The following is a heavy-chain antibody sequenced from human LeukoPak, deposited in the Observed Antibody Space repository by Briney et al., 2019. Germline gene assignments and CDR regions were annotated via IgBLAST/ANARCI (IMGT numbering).Heavy chain of an antibody. D-gene: IGHD5-12*01. J-gene: IGHJ5*02. CDR2: ILYSGDT. Sequence: PSETLSLTCSVSGGSLSSSYYWAWIRQPPAKGLEWIGTILYSGDTYYTPSLRSRVTISLDTSRNQFSLRLDYVTAADTAVYYCTRGARTPSGYGSRTAGRANWFDPWGQGTLVTVSS. CDR1: GGSLSSSYY. V-gene: IGHV4-39*01. CDR3: TRGARTPSGYGSRTAGRANWFDP.